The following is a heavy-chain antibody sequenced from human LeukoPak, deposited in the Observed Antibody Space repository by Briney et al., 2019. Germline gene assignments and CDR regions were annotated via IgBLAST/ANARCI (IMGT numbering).Heavy chain of an antibody. V-gene: IGHV4-59*01. CDR2: TYDSGSS. Sequence: KPSETLSLTCAVSGGSMRNYYWSWIRQPPGKGLECIGYTYDSGSSSYNPSLRSRVSISIDTSKNQFSLNLSSVTAADTAVYYCARGWASSWYYFDFWGQGTLVTVSS. CDR3: ARGWASSWYYFDF. D-gene: IGHD2-2*01. CDR1: GGSMRNYY. J-gene: IGHJ4*02.